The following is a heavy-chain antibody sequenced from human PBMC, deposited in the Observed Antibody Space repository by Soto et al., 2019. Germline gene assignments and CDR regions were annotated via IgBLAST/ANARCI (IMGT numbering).Heavy chain of an antibody. CDR3: ARDRPLTALNDYMDV. V-gene: IGHV4-59*13. J-gene: IGHJ6*03. Sequence: QVQLQESGPGLVKPSETLSLTCTVSGGSIRAYYWSWIRQPPGKGLEWIGYISYTGNTNYNPSLKSRVTISVDTSKTQFSLKLSSVTAADTAVYYCARDRPLTALNDYMDVWGNGTTVTVSS. CDR2: ISYTGNT. CDR1: GGSIRAYY.